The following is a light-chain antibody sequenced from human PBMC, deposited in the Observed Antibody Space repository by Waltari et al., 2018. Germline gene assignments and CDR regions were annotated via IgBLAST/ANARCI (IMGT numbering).Light chain of an antibody. J-gene: IGLJ3*02. CDR1: MRAVGAYNS. CDR3: SSFTTTNSWL. V-gene: IGLV2-14*01. CDR2: EVS. Sequence: QSALTQPASVSGSPGPSITISCSGSMRAVGAYNSFPWYHQHPGKAPKLIISEVSNRPSGVSNRFSGSKSGNTASLTISGLQAEDEADYYCSSFTTTNSWLFGGGTKVTVL.